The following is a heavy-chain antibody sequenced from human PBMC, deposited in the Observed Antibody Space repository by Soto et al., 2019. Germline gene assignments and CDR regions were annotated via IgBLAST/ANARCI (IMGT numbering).Heavy chain of an antibody. CDR3: ARDKFPRTSPGYYLDY. CDR2: IWYDGSSQ. V-gene: IGHV3-33*01. Sequence: QPGGSLRLSCEASGFNFNTYGMHWVRQAPGKGLEWVAVIWYDGSSQSYVDSVKGRFTIPRDNSKNTVSLQMNSLRAEDTAVYYCARDKFPRTSPGYYLDYWGQGTLVTVSS. D-gene: IGHD3-9*01. J-gene: IGHJ4*02. CDR1: GFNFNTYG.